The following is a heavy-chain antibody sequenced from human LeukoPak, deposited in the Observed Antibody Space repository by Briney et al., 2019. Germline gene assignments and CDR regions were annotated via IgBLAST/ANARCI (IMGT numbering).Heavy chain of an antibody. Sequence: SQTLSLTCAVSGDSVSSNSAAWNWLRPSTSRALEWLGRPYYWSNWYSEYKLSMKSRVNIYADTSKNQLSLQMSSVTPEGTAVYYCARDPTCWSGTLGYFNYWGRGILVTVSS. CDR3: ARDPTCWSGTLGYFNY. D-gene: IGHD1-7*01. V-gene: IGHV6-1*01. CDR1: GDSVSSNSAA. CDR2: PYYWSNWYS. J-gene: IGHJ4*02.